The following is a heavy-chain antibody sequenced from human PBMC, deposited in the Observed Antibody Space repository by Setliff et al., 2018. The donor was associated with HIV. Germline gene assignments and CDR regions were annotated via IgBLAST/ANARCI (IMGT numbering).Heavy chain of an antibody. D-gene: IGHD3-22*01. CDR1: GGSISSHY. J-gene: IGHJ6*03. V-gene: IGHV4-59*11. CDR2: ISHSGST. CDR3: ARVLFGDFHDRSGYFYYYYTDV. Sequence: ETLSLTCTVSGGSISSHYWSWIRQPPGKGLEWIGFISHSGSTNYNPSLKSRVSITVDRSMKSFSLNLTSVTAADTAVYYCARVLFGDFHDRSGYFYYYYTDVWGEGTTVTVSS.